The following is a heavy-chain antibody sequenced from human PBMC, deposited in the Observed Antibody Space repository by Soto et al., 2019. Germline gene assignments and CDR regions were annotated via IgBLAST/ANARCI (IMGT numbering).Heavy chain of an antibody. J-gene: IGHJ6*02. CDR3: ARGEIVVVPAADYYYYYGMDV. CDR2: IYYSGST. D-gene: IGHD2-2*01. V-gene: IGHV4-59*01. CDR1: GGCISSYY. Sequence: SETLSLTCTVAGGCISSYYGSWIRQPPGKGLEWIGYIYYSGSTNYNPSLTSRVTISVATSKNQFSLKLSSVTAAATAVYSCARGEIVVVPAADYYYYYGMDVWGQGTTVTVSS.